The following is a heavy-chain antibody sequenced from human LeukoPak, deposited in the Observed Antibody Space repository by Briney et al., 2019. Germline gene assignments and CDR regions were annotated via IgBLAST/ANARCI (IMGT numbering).Heavy chain of an antibody. CDR2: FSRSSSTI. Sequence: GGSLRLSCAASGFSSNTYSMNWVRQAPGKGLEWVSHFSRSSSTIYYADSVKGRFTISRDNAKTSLYLQMNSLRDEDTAVYYCARVEQQPRAVCGMDVWGQGTTVTVSS. J-gene: IGHJ6*02. V-gene: IGHV3-48*02. D-gene: IGHD6-13*01. CDR1: GFSSNTYS. CDR3: ARVEQQPRAVCGMDV.